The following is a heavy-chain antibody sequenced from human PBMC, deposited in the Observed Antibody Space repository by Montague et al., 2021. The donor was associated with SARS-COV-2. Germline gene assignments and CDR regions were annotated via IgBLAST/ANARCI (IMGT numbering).Heavy chain of an antibody. D-gene: IGHD4-17*01. V-gene: IGHV4-39*01. CDR2: LFSGGNT. CDR1: GGSISSSSFY. Sequence: SETLSLTCLVSGGSISSSSFYWGWIRQPPGKGLEWIGSLFSGGNTYYNPSLRGRVSVSVDKSKNQFSLMVRSVTAADTAVYFCARDYGDYLDSWGQGSLVFVSS. CDR3: ARDYGDYLDS. J-gene: IGHJ4*02.